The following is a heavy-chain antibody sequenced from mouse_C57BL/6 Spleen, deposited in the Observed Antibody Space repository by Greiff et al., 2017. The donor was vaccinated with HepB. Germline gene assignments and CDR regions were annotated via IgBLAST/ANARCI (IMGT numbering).Heavy chain of an antibody. CDR1: GYTFTEYT. V-gene: IGHV1-62-2*01. CDR2: FYPGSGSI. Sequence: VQRVESGAELVKPGASVKLSCKASGYTFTEYTIHWVKQRSGQGLEWIGWFYPGSGSIKYNEKFKDKATLTADKSSSTVYMELSRLTSEDSAVYFCARHEDQRDAYYYGSSYGFDYWGQGTTLTVSS. CDR3: ARHEDQRDAYYYGSSYGFDY. J-gene: IGHJ2*01. D-gene: IGHD1-1*01.